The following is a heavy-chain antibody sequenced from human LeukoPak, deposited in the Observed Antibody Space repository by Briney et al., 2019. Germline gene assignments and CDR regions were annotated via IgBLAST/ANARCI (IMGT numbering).Heavy chain of an antibody. CDR3: AIPYGGNSEDAFDI. CDR1: GFTFSSYG. D-gene: IGHD4-23*01. CDR2: ISYDGSNK. Sequence: GGSLRLSCAASGFTFSSYGMHWVRQAPGKGLEWVAVISYDGSNKYYADSVKGRFTISRDNSKNTMYLQMNSLRAEDTAVSYCAIPYGGNSEDAFDIWGQGTMVTVSS. V-gene: IGHV3-30*03. J-gene: IGHJ3*02.